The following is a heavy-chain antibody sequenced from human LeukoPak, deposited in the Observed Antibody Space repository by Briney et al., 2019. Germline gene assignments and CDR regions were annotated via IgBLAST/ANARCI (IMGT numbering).Heavy chain of an antibody. CDR2: INSDGSST. J-gene: IGHJ4*02. Sequence: PGGSLRLSCAASGFTFSSYWMHWVRQAPGKGLVWVSRINSDGSSTSYADSVKGRFTIFRDNSKNTLYLQMNSLRAEDTAVYYCASTREIAVAGTEPQWEVYWGQGTLVTVSS. CDR3: ASTREIAVAGTEPQWEVY. CDR1: GFTFSSYW. D-gene: IGHD6-19*01. V-gene: IGHV3-74*01.